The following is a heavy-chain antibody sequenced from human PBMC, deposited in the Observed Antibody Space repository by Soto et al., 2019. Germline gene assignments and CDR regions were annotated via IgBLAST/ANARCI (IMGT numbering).Heavy chain of an antibody. J-gene: IGHJ5*02. CDR1: GYTFTTFW. Sequence: GESLKISCTGFGYTFTTFWISWVRQMPGKGLEWMGRIDPRDSYVNYSPSFQGHVTISADKSISTAYLQWGSLKASDTAMHYCARLYCTTSTCDSWFDPWGQGTLVTVSS. V-gene: IGHV5-10-1*01. CDR2: IDPRDSYV. D-gene: IGHD2-2*01. CDR3: ARLYCTTSTCDSWFDP.